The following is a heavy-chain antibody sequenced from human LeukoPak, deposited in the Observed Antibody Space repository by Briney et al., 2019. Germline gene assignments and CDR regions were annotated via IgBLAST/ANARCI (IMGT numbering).Heavy chain of an antibody. CDR1: GGSVSSGSYY. CDR3: ARESVRASSGYYDLHYFDY. D-gene: IGHD3-22*01. V-gene: IGHV4-61*01. CDR2: IYYSGST. Sequence: SETLSLTCTVSGGSVSSGSYYWSWIRQPPGKGLEWIVYIYYSGSTNYNPSLKSRVTISVDTPKNQFSLNLSSVTVADTAVYYCARESVRASSGYYDLHYFDYWGQGTLVTVSS. J-gene: IGHJ4*02.